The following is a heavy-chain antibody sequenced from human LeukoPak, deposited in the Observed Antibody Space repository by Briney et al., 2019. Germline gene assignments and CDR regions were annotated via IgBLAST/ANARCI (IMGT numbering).Heavy chain of an antibody. Sequence: ASVKVSCKASGYTFTSYGISWVRQAPGQGLEWMGWISAYNGNTNYAQKLQGRVTMTTDTSTSTAYMELRSLRSDDTAVYYCARDQYSSSSPLFDPWGQGTLVTVSS. V-gene: IGHV1-18*01. CDR3: ARDQYSSSSPLFDP. CDR2: ISAYNGNT. D-gene: IGHD6-6*01. CDR1: GYTFTSYG. J-gene: IGHJ5*02.